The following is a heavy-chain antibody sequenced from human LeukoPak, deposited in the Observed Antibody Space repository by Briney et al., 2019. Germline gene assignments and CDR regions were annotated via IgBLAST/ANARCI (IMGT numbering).Heavy chain of an antibody. CDR3: ARFRGYSYGQIDY. CDR2: IYPGDSDT. D-gene: IGHD5-18*01. J-gene: IGHJ4*02. V-gene: IGHV5-51*01. CDR1: GYSFTTYW. Sequence: GEPLKIACKASGYSFTTYWIGWVRQAPGKGLEWMGIIYPGDSDTRYSPSFQGQVTISADKSISTAYLQWSSLKASDTAMYYCARFRGYSYGQIDYWGQGTLVTVSS.